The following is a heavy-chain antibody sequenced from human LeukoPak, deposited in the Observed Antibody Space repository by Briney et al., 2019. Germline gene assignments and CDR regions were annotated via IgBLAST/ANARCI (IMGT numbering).Heavy chain of an antibody. CDR2: IYSGGST. Sequence: SWGSLRLSCAASGFTVSNNYMSWVRQAPGKGLEWVSIIYSGGSTFYADSVKSRFTISRDNSKNKLYLQMNSLTPEDTAVYYCARGGWYRSSFDIWGQGTMVTVSS. V-gene: IGHV3-53*01. J-gene: IGHJ3*02. CDR1: GFTVSNNY. CDR3: ARGGWYRSSFDI. D-gene: IGHD6-19*01.